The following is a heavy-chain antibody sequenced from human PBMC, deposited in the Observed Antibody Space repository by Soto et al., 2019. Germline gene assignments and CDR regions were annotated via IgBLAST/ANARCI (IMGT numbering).Heavy chain of an antibody. CDR3: ARDPYGSGSYKVGMGY. CDR2: INWNGGST. Sequence: GGSLRLSCAASGFTLSSYWMSWVRQAPGKGLEWVSGINWNGGSTGYADSVKGRFTISRDNAKNSLYLQMNSLRAEDTALYYCARDPYGSGSYKVGMGYWGQGTLVTVSS. D-gene: IGHD3-10*01. CDR1: GFTLSSYW. J-gene: IGHJ4*02. V-gene: IGHV3-20*04.